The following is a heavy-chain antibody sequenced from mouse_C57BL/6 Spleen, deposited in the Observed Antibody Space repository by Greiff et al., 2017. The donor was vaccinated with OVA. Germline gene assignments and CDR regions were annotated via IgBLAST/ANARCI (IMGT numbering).Heavy chain of an antibody. D-gene: IGHD1-1*01. CDR2: INPSNGGT. Sequence: QVHVKQPGTELVKPGASVKLSCKASGYTFTSYWMHWVKQRPGQGLEWIGNINPSNGGTNYNEKFKSKATLTVDKSSSTAYMQLSSLTSEDSAVYYCARSYYGSSPYYFDYWGQGTTLTVSS. J-gene: IGHJ2*01. CDR3: ARSYYGSSPYYFDY. CDR1: GYTFTSYW. V-gene: IGHV1-53*01.